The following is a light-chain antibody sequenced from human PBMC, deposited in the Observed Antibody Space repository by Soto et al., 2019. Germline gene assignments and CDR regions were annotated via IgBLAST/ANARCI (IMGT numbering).Light chain of an antibody. CDR3: QQRSNWPRGT. J-gene: IGKJ1*01. CDR1: QSVSSH. Sequence: EIVLTQSPATLSLSPGERATLSCRASQSVSSHLAWYQQKPGQAPRLLIYDASNRATGIPARFSGSGSGTDFTLTISSLEPEDFAVYYCQQRSNWPRGTFGQGTKVDIK. CDR2: DAS. V-gene: IGKV3-11*01.